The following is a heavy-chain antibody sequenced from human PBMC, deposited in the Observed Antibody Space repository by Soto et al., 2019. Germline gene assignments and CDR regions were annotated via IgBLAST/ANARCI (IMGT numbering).Heavy chain of an antibody. D-gene: IGHD3-16*01. V-gene: IGHV1-18*01. CDR3: ARGGTQIDY. J-gene: IGHJ4*02. CDR1: GYTFTNFG. Sequence: QVQLVQSGAEVKKPGASVKVSCKTSGYTFTNFGLSWVRQAPGQGLEWMGWISAYNGNTNYAQNFQGRVTMTTDTSTRTACLELRSLRSDVTAVYYCARGGTQIDYWGQGTLVTVSS. CDR2: ISAYNGNT.